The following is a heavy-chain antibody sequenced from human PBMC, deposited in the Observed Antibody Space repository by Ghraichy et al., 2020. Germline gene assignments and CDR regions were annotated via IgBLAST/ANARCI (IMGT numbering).Heavy chain of an antibody. CDR1: GYTFTGYY. V-gene: IGHV1-2*04. CDR3: ARELVYYDFWSGYYTGHDAFDI. J-gene: IGHJ3*02. Sequence: ASVKVSCKASGYTFTGYYMHWVRQAPGQGLEWMGWINPNSGGTNYAQKFQGWVTMTRDTSISTAYMELSRLRSDDTAVYYCARELVYYDFWSGYYTGHDAFDIWGQGTMVTVSS. CDR2: INPNSGGT. D-gene: IGHD3-3*01.